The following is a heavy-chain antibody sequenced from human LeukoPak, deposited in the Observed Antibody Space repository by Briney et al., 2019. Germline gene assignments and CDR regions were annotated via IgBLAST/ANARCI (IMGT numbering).Heavy chain of an antibody. CDR2: INHSGST. V-gene: IGHV4-34*01. Sequence: SETLSLTCAVYGGSFSDSYWSWIRQPPGKGLEWIGEINHSGSTNYNPSLESRVTISIDTSKNQFSVKLTSVTAADTAVYYCARDQGAVAGIDPWGQGTLVTVSS. CDR3: ARDQGAVAGIDP. D-gene: IGHD6-19*01. CDR1: GGSFSDSY. J-gene: IGHJ5*02.